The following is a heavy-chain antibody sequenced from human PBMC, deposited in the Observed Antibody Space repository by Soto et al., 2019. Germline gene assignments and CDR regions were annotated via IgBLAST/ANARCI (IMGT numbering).Heavy chain of an antibody. CDR2: IIPILGIA. V-gene: IGHV1-69*08. CDR3: ARDSPDTSTRDWFDP. J-gene: IGHJ5*02. D-gene: IGHD5-18*01. Sequence: QVQLVQSGAEVKKPGSSVKVSCKASGGTFSSYTISWVRQAPGQGLEWMGRIIPILGIANYAQKFQGRVKITADKSTSTAYMELRSLRSEDTAVYYCARDSPDTSTRDWFDPWGQGTLVTVSS. CDR1: GGTFSSYT.